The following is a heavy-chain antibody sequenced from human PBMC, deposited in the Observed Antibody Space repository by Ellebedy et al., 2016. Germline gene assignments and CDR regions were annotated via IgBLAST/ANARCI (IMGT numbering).Heavy chain of an antibody. J-gene: IGHJ4*02. V-gene: IGHV3-66*01. CDR1: GFTVSSNY. Sequence: GESLKISCAASGFTVSSNYMSWVRQAPGKGLEWVSVIYSGGSTYYADSVKGRFTISRDNSKNTLYLQMNSLRAEDTAVYYCARTDSSGYSRYFDYWGQGTLVTVSS. D-gene: IGHD3-22*01. CDR2: IYSGGST. CDR3: ARTDSSGYSRYFDY.